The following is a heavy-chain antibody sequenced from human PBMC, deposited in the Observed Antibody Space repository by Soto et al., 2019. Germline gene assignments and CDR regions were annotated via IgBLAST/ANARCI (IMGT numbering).Heavy chain of an antibody. CDR2: INTYDGNT. D-gene: IGHD6-13*01. V-gene: IGHV1-18*01. Sequence: QVQLVQSGAEVKKPGASVKVSCKASGYTFTSYGINWVRQAPGQGLEWMGWINTYDGNTNHAQKFQGRVTMTTDTSSSTAYMELRSLSSDDTAVYYCAASQQFDYWGQGTLVTVSS. CDR3: AASQQFDY. CDR1: GYTFTSYG. J-gene: IGHJ4*02.